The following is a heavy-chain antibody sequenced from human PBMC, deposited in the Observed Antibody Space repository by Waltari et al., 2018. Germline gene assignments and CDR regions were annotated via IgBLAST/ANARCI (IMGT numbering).Heavy chain of an antibody. J-gene: IGHJ6*02. Sequence: QVQLVQSGAEVKKPGASVTVSCKASGYTFTSYGLSWVRQVPAQRLEWMGWISAYNGNTNYAQKLQGRVTMTTDTSTSTAYMELRSLRSDDTAVYYCARDYSSSPADYYYYGMDVWGQGTTVTVSS. CDR1: GYTFTSYG. CDR2: ISAYNGNT. D-gene: IGHD6-6*01. CDR3: ARDYSSSPADYYYYGMDV. V-gene: IGHV1-18*04.